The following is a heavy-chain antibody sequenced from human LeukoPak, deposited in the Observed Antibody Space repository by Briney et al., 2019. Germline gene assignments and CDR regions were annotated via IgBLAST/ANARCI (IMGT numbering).Heavy chain of an antibody. CDR1: GGSISSSNYY. D-gene: IGHD2-2*01. CDR3: ARVSSTSLNFDY. CDR2: IFYSGST. J-gene: IGHJ4*02. Sequence: SETLSLTCTVSGGSISSSNYYWGWIRQPPGKGLEWIGSIFYSGSTYYNPSLKSRVTISVGTSKNQFSLKLNSVTAADTAVYYCARVSSTSLNFDYWGQGTLVTVSS. V-gene: IGHV4-39*07.